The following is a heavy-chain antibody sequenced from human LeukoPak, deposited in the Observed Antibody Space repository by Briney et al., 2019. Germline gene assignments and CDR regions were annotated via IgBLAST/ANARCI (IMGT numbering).Heavy chain of an antibody. CDR3: ARGASFYGDFDY. V-gene: IGHV4-4*02. D-gene: IGHD2-2*01. J-gene: IGHJ4*02. CDR1: GGSILTTNW. CDR2: VHLSGAS. Sequence: PSETLSLTCAVSGGSILTTNWWSWVRQPPGRGLEWIGEVHLSGASNYNPSLKSRVNMSIDKSKNQLSLELTSVTAADTAVYYCARGASFYGDFDYWGQGTLVTVSS.